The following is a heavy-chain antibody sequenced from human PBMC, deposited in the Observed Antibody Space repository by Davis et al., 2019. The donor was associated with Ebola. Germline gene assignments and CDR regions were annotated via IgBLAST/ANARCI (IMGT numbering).Heavy chain of an antibody. D-gene: IGHD1-26*01. CDR2: IIPILGIA. J-gene: IGHJ6*02. Sequence: SVKVSCKASGGTFSSYAISWVRQAPGQGLEWMGRIIPILGIANYAQKFQGRVTITADKSTSTAYMELSSLRSEDTAVYYCARDRGIVGATTAYYYYGMDVWGQGTTVTVSS. V-gene: IGHV1-69*04. CDR3: ARDRGIVGATTAYYYYGMDV. CDR1: GGTFSSYA.